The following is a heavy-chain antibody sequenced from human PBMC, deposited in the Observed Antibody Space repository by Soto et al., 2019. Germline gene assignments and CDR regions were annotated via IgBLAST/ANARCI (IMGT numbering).Heavy chain of an antibody. J-gene: IGHJ4*02. CDR3: ARDFFHSSGDYYVPAPGY. CDR1: GYTFTSYG. V-gene: IGHV1-18*01. D-gene: IGHD3-22*01. Sequence: ASVKVSCKASGYTFTSYGISWVRQAPGQGLEWMGWISAYNGNTNYAQKLQGRVTMTTDTSTSTAYMELRSLRSDDTAVYYCARDFFHSSGDYYVPAPGYWGQGTLVTVSS. CDR2: ISAYNGNT.